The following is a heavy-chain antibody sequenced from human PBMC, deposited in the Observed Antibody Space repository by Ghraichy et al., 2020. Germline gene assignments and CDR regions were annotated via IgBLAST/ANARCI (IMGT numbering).Heavy chain of an antibody. V-gene: IGHV4-39*01. Sequence: SQTLSLTCTVSGGSISSSSYYWGWIRQPPGKGLEWIGSIYYSGSTYYNPSLKSRVTISVDTSKNQFSLKLSSVTAADTAVYYCARRGSSWTFFGYFDLWGRGTLVTVSS. CDR2: IYYSGST. CDR3: ARRGSSWTFFGYFDL. D-gene: IGHD6-13*01. CDR1: GGSISSSSYY. J-gene: IGHJ2*01.